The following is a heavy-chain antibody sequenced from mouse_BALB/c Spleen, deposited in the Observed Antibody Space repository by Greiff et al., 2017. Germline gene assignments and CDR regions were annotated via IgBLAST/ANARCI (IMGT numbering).Heavy chain of an antibody. Sequence: EVQLQESGAELVRSGASVKLSCTASGFNIKDYYMHWVKQRPEQGLEWIGWIDPENGDTEYAPKFQGKATMTADTSSNTAYLQLSSLTSEDTAVYYCNWVYGSSYFDYWGQGTTLTVSS. V-gene: IGHV14-4*02. CDR1: GFNIKDYY. CDR3: NWVYGSSYFDY. J-gene: IGHJ2*01. D-gene: IGHD1-1*01. CDR2: IDPENGDT.